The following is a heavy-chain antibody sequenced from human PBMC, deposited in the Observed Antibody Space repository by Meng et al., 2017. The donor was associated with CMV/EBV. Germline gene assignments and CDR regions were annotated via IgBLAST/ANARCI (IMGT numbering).Heavy chain of an antibody. CDR1: GFTFSSYG. Sequence: GESLMISCAASGFTFSSYGMHWVRQAPGKGLEWVAFIRYDGSNKYYADSVKGRFTISRDNSKNTMYLQMNSLRAEDTAVYYCEKRKGGYSYGDFDYWAQGTLVTVSS. J-gene: IGHJ4*02. CDR2: IRYDGSNK. V-gene: IGHV3-30*02. CDR3: EKRKGGYSYGDFDY. D-gene: IGHD5-18*01.